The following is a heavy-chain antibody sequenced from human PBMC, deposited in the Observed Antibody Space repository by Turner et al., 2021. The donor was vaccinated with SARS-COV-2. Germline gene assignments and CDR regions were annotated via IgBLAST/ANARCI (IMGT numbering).Heavy chain of an antibody. CDR3: ARPPLPGVLPISIDAFDI. D-gene: IGHD3-10*01. CDR2: IWYDGSNK. CDR1: GFTFSSCC. V-gene: IGHV3-33*01. Sequence: QVLLVESGGGVVKTGRSLRLSSAASGFTFSSCCMHWVRQAPVKWLEWVAVIWYDGSNKYYADSVKCRFTNSRDNSKNTLYLQMNSLRAEDTAVYYGARPPLPGVLPISIDAFDIWGQGTMVTVSS. J-gene: IGHJ3*02.